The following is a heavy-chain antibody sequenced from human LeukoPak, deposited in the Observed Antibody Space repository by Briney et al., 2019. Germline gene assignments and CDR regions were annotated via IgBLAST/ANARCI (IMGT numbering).Heavy chain of an antibody. CDR3: AKTGTYFDFDY. Sequence: GGSLRLSCTASGFSFSNAWMSWVRQAPGKGLEWVGRIDQDGGEKYYVDSVKGRFSICRDTSKNSLFLQMNSLSPEDTAVYYCAKTGTYFDFDYWGQGALVTASS. J-gene: IGHJ4*02. V-gene: IGHV3-7*01. D-gene: IGHD1-26*01. CDR1: GFSFSNAW. CDR2: IDQDGGEK.